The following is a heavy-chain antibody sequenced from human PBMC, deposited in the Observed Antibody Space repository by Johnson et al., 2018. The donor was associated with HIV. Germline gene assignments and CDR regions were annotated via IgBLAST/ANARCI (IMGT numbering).Heavy chain of an antibody. CDR1: GFTFSSYA. CDR3: AFESGSYFRHAFDV. Sequence: QVQLVESGGGVVQPGGSLRLSCAASGFTFSSYAMHWVRQAPGKGLEWVAFIRYDGSNNYYADSVKGRFTISRDNSKNTLYLQMNSLRSEDTAVYSCAFESGSYFRHAFDVWGQGTMVTVSS. CDR2: IRYDGSNN. V-gene: IGHV3-30*02. D-gene: IGHD1-26*01. J-gene: IGHJ3*01.